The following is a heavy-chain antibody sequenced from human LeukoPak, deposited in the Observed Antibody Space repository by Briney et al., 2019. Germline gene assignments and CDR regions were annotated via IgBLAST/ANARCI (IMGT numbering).Heavy chain of an antibody. CDR2: IYYSGST. Sequence: PSETLSLTCTVSGGSISSYYWSWIRQPPGKGLEWIGYIYYSGSTNYNPSLKSRVTISVDTSKNQFSLKLSSVTAADTAVYYCARRSRDYYDSSGYYYKFDYWGQGTLVTVSS. V-gene: IGHV4-59*08. D-gene: IGHD3-22*01. J-gene: IGHJ4*02. CDR1: GGSISSYY. CDR3: ARRSRDYYDSSGYYYKFDY.